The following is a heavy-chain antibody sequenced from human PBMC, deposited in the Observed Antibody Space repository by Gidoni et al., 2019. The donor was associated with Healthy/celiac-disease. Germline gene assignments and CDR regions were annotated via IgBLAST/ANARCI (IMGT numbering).Heavy chain of an antibody. Sequence: EVQLLESGGGLVQPGWSLRLSCAASGFTFSRYAMSWVRQAPGKGLEWVSAISGSGGSTYYADSVKGRFTISRDNSKNTLYLQMNSLRAEDTAVYYCAKDADYYDSSGYCDYWGQGTLVTVSS. CDR2: ISGSGGST. D-gene: IGHD3-22*01. CDR3: AKDADYYDSSGYCDY. CDR1: GFTFSRYA. V-gene: IGHV3-23*01. J-gene: IGHJ4*02.